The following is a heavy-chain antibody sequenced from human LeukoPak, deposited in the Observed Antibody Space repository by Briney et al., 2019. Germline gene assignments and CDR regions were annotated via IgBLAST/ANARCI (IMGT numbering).Heavy chain of an antibody. J-gene: IGHJ4*02. CDR1: RYTFSGNS. CDR3: ARGEGSSWFDY. Sequence: ASVKVSCKASRYTFSGNSMHWVRQAHGQGLEWMGWINPNSGGTKYAQKFQGRVTMTRDTSINTAYMELSSLKSDDTAVYYCARGEGSSWFDYWGQGTLVTVSS. CDR2: INPNSGGT. V-gene: IGHV1-2*02. D-gene: IGHD6-13*01.